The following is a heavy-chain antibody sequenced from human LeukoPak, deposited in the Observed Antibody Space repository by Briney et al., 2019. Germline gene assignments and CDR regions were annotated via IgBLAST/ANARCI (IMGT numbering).Heavy chain of an antibody. J-gene: IGHJ5*02. V-gene: IGHV4-59*01. CDR3: ARRRITMVRGVIIDWFDP. CDR2: IYYSGST. D-gene: IGHD3-10*01. CDR1: GGSISSYY. Sequence: SETLSLTCTVSGGSISSYYWSWIRQPPGKGLEWIGYIYYSGSTNYNPSLKSRVTISVDMSKNQFSLKLSSVTAADTAVYYCARRRITMVRGVIIDWFDPWGQGTLVTVSS.